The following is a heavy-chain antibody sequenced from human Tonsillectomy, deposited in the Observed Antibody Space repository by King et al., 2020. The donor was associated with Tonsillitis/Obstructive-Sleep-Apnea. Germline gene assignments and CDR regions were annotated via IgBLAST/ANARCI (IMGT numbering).Heavy chain of an antibody. Sequence: QLVQSGAEVKKPGASVKVSCKASGYTFTNYYIHWVRQAPGQGLEWMGIINPSGGSTNYAQKFQGRVTMTRDTSTSTVYMELSSLRSEDTAVYYCARGGSGSEGVDYYYYMDVWGRGTTVTVSS. CDR3: ARGGSGSEGVDYYYYMDV. D-gene: IGHD3-10*01. CDR2: INPSGGST. J-gene: IGHJ6*03. V-gene: IGHV1-46*01. CDR1: GYTFTNYY.